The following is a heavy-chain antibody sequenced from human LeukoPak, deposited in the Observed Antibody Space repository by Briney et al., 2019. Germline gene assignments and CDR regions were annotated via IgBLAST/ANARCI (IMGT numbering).Heavy chain of an antibody. V-gene: IGHV4-30-4*01. CDR2: IYSTGSA. J-gene: IGHJ3*02. D-gene: IGHD2-2*01. CDR1: GDSISTDNYF. Sequence: PSETLSLTCTVSGDSISTDNYFWGWIRQSPGEGLVWIGYIYSTGSAYYNPSLKSRVTISLDMSTNQFSLRLNSVTAADTAVYYCAREVNVPAGSDAFDIWGQGTMVTVSS. CDR3: AREVNVPAGSDAFDI.